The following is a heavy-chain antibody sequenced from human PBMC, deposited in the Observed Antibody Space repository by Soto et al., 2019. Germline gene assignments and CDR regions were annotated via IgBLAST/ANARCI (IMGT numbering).Heavy chain of an antibody. Sequence: EVQLVVSGGLVVRPGGSLRLSCAGSGFTFDDHTMHWVRQAPGKGLEWGSLIAWHAGIAFYADSVRGRFTISRENSKNSLYLQMNSLRTEDSALYYCAKEKDRIFDYWGRGTPVTVAS. V-gene: IGHV3-43*01. J-gene: IGHJ4*02. CDR3: AKEKDRIFDY. CDR2: IAWHAGIA. CDR1: GFTFDDHT.